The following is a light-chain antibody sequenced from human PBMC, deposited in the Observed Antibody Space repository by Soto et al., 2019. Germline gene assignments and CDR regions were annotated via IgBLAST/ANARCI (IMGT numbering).Light chain of an antibody. CDR1: QSVDSK. V-gene: IGKV3-15*01. Sequence: EIVMTQSPATLSVSPGERATLSCRASQSVDSKLAWYQQKPGQGPRLLIYGASSRATGIPARFSGSRSGTEFTLTISSLQSEDFAVYYCQHYSTWLWTFGQGTKVEIK. J-gene: IGKJ1*01. CDR3: QHYSTWLWT. CDR2: GAS.